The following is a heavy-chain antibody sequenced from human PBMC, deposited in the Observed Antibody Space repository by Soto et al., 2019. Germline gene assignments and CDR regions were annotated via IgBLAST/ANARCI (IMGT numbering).Heavy chain of an antibody. CDR2: ISFDGSNK. V-gene: IGHV3-30*03. CDR3: ATGVLGSDWYFDL. J-gene: IGHJ2*01. D-gene: IGHD6-19*01. Sequence: QVQLVESGGGVVQPGRSLRLSCAASGFTFSSSAMHWVRQAPGEGLEWVAVISFDGSNKYYADSVKGRFTISRDNSKNTLCLQMNSLRAEDTAVYYCATGVLGSDWYFDLWGRGTLVTVSS. CDR1: GFTFSSSA.